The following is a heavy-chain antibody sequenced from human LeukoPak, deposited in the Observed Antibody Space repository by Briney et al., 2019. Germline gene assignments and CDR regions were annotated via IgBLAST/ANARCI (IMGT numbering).Heavy chain of an antibody. CDR2: ISSNGGST. CDR3: ARDRGRFLERKSAFDI. D-gene: IGHD3-3*01. V-gene: IGHV3-64*01. CDR1: GFTFSSYA. Sequence: GGSLRLSCAASGFTFSSYAMHWVRQAPGKGLEYVSAISSNGGSTYYANSVKGRFTISRDNSKNMLYLQMGSLRAEDMAVYYCARDRGRFLERKSAFDIWGQGTMVTVSS. J-gene: IGHJ3*02.